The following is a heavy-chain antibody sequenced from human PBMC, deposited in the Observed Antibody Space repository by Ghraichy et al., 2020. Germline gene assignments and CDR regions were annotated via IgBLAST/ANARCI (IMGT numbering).Heavy chain of an antibody. V-gene: IGHV1-18*04. Sequence: ASVKVSCKACGSSVTSSSISWVRQSPLQVLEWMGWISPYNGNTNYAQKLQGRVTMTTDTSTSTAYIELRSLRSDDTAVYFCARGSSSSAAGIDYWGQGTLVTFSS. CDR1: GSSVTSSS. CDR3: ARGSSSSAAGIDY. CDR2: ISPYNGNT. J-gene: IGHJ4*02. D-gene: IGHD6-13*01.